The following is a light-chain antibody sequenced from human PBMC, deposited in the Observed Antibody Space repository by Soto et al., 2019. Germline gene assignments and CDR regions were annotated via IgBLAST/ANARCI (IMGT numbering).Light chain of an antibody. J-gene: IGKJ1*01. V-gene: IGKV3-20*01. CDR1: QSFGSGS. CDR2: VAS. CDR3: QEYDDSPPWT. Sequence: EIVLTQSPGTLSLSPGERAALSCRASQSFGSGSVAWYQQRPGQAPRLLVYVASSRATGVPDRFSGSGSGTDVTLTISRVEPEDFAVYYCQEYDDSPPWTFGQGTKVEIK.